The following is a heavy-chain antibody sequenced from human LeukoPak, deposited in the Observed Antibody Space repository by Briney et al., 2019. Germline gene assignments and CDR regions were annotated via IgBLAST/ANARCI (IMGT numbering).Heavy chain of an antibody. Sequence: GGSLRLSCAASGFTFTNYAMTWVRQAPEKGLELVSSISDTYATTYYTDSVKGRCTISRDNSKNTVYLQLNNLRAEDTAVYFCVRHDSFIPFWGQGTLVTVSS. V-gene: IGHV3-23*01. CDR1: GFTFTNYA. CDR3: VRHDSFIPF. CDR2: ISDTYATT. D-gene: IGHD2-21*01. J-gene: IGHJ4*02.